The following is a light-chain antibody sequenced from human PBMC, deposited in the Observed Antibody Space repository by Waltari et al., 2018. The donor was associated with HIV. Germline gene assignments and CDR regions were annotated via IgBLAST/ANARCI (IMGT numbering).Light chain of an antibody. J-gene: IGKJ4*01. CDR3: QQHDSYSLA. V-gene: IGKV1-5*03. CDR2: KAS. CDR1: QSISSW. Sequence: DIQMTQSPSTLSASVGDRVTITCRASQSISSWLAWYQQKPGKAPKLLIYKASTLESGVPSRFSGSGSETEFTLTISSLQPDDFATYYCQQHDSYSLAFGGGTKVEIK.